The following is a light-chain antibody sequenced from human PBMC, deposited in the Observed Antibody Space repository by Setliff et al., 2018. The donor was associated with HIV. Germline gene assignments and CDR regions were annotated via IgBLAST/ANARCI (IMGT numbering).Light chain of an antibody. Sequence: QSALAQPRSVSGSPRQSVTISCTGTSSDVGAYNFVSWYQQHPGKAPKLMIYDVNKRPSGVPDRFSGSKSGNTASLTISGLQAEDEADYYCCSYADSYTSLYVFGTGTKVTV. CDR2: DVN. CDR3: CSYADSYTSLYV. V-gene: IGLV2-11*01. J-gene: IGLJ1*01. CDR1: SSDVGAYNF.